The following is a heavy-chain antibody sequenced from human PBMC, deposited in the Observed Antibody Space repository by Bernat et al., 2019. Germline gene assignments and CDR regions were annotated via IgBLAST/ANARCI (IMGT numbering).Heavy chain of an antibody. D-gene: IGHD3-10*01. V-gene: IGHV1-18*01. Sequence: QVQLVQSGAEVKEPGASVKVSCKAFGYTVTSCGFSWVRQAPGQVLEWMGWTSAQNGDPRYAQRLQGRVTMDIDTSTTTAYMELRSLTSDDTAVYYCAREWGYGSRTNYVRFDYWGQGALVTVSS. CDR2: TSAQNGDP. J-gene: IGHJ4*02. CDR1: GYTVTSCG. CDR3: AREWGYGSRTNYVRFDY.